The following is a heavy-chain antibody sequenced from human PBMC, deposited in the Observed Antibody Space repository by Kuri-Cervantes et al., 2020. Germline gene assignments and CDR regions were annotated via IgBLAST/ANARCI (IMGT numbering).Heavy chain of an antibody. V-gene: IGHV4-39*01. CDR3: ASAYGSGSYYHYLYYYYGMDV. CDR1: GGSISTSSYF. D-gene: IGHD3-10*01. Sequence: SEALSLTCTVSGGSISTSSYFCGCILQPPGMGLEWIGSIYYSVCTYYNPYLKSRVTISVDTSKNQFSLKLSSVTDADTAVYYCASAYGSGSYYHYLYYYYGMDVWGQGTTVTVSS. J-gene: IGHJ6*02. CDR2: IYYSVCT.